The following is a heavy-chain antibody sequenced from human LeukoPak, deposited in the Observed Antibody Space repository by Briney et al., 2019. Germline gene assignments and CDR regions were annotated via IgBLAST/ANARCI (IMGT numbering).Heavy chain of an antibody. Sequence: GGSLRLSCAASGFTFSSYSMNWVRQAPGKGLEWVSSISSSSSYIYYADSVKGRFTISRDNAKNSLYLQMNSLRAEDTAVYYCARDLGAAAGTDYWGQGTLVTVSS. J-gene: IGHJ4*02. V-gene: IGHV3-21*04. CDR3: ARDLGAAAGTDY. CDR2: ISSSSSYI. CDR1: GFTFSSYS. D-gene: IGHD6-13*01.